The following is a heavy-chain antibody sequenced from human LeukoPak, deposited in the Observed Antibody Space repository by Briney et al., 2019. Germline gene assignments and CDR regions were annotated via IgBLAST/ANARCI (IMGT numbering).Heavy chain of an antibody. J-gene: IGHJ4*02. D-gene: IGHD3-10*01. CDR1: GFTFSSYS. CDR2: ISSSSSYI. CDR3: ARVDYYGSGSLDC. Sequence: GESLRLSCAASGFTFSSYSMNWVRQAPGKGLEWVSSISSSSSYIYYADSVKGRFTISRDNAKNSLYLQMNSLRAEDTAVYYCARVDYYGSGSLDCWGQGTLVTVSS. V-gene: IGHV3-21*01.